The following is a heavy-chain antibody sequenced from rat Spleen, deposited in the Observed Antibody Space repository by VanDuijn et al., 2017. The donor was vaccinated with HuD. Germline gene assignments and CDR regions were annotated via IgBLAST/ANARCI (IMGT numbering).Heavy chain of an antibody. CDR1: GFSFSDFY. CDR3: TRGYYFDY. Sequence: EVQLVESGGGLVQPGRSLKLSCAASGFSFSDFYMVWVRQAPTKGLKWVASISYDGSTPYYRDSVKGRFTISRDKAKSTLYLQMDSLRSEDTATYYCTRGYYFDYWGQGVMVTVSS. V-gene: IGHV5-7*01. CDR2: ISYDGSTP. J-gene: IGHJ2*01.